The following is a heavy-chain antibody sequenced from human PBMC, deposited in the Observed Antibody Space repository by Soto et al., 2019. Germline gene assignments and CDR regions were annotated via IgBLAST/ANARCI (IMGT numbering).Heavy chain of an antibody. V-gene: IGHV4-34*01. CDR3: AKEGCSGGSCYWNYGLDV. J-gene: IGHJ6*02. Sequence: PSETLSLTCAVYGGSFSGYYWSWIRQPPGKGLEWIGEINHSGSTNYNPSLKRRVTISVDTSKNQFSLKLSSVTAADTAKYYCAKEGCSGGSCYWNYGLDVWGQGTTVTVSS. CDR1: GGSFSGYY. D-gene: IGHD2-15*01. CDR2: INHSGST.